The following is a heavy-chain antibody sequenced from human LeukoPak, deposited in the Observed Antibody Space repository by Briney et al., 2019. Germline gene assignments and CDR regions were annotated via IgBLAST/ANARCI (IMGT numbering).Heavy chain of an antibody. J-gene: IGHJ6*02. CDR1: GGSFSDYF. CDR3: ARDVVVVPAAIHYGMDV. V-gene: IGHV4-34*01. D-gene: IGHD2-2*01. CDR2: INHSGRT. Sequence: SETLSLTCAVYGGSFSDYFWGWIRQPPGKRLEWIGEINHSGRTYYNPSLKSRVTISVDTSKNQFSLNLSSVTAADTAVYYCARDVVVVPAAIHYGMDVWGQGTTVTVS.